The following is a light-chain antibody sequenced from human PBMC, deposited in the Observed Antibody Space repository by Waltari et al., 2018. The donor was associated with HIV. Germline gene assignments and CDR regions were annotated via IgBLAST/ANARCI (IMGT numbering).Light chain of an antibody. J-gene: IGKJ3*01. V-gene: IGKV1-12*01. CDR1: QAIGTS. Sequence: DIQLTQSPIFMYASIGDRVTITCRASQAIGTSLAWFQLQPGQAPKLLISSASDLQSGVPSRFSGSGSGTAFTLTIVSLQPEDFTSYFCHQADSFPLTFGPGTKVDMK. CDR3: HQADSFPLT. CDR2: SAS.